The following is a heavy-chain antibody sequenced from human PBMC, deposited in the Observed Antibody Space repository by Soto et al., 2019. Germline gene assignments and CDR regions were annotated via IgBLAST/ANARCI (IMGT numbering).Heavy chain of an antibody. Sequence: QVHLVQSETEVKEPGASVTFSCKTSDSTFTGYTINWVRQAPGQGLEWLGWISSLNGNTNYARKYQVRLTLTTNTSASTAYMELRSLRSGDTAVYFCARGTVTSGRWFVPWGQGTLVTVSS. CDR2: ISSLNGNT. CDR1: DSTFTGYT. V-gene: IGHV1-18*04. CDR3: ARGTVTSGRWFVP. D-gene: IGHD4-17*01. J-gene: IGHJ5*02.